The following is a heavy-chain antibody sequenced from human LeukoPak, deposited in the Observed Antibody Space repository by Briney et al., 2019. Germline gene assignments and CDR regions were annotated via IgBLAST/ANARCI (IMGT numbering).Heavy chain of an antibody. D-gene: IGHD5-24*01. V-gene: IGHV1-46*01. Sequence: ASVKVSCKASGYTFTSYNMHWVRQAPGKGLEWMGIIKPSGGSTTYAQKFQGRVTMTRDMSTSTLYMELSSLRSEDTAVYYCARVRDGYNDAHDIWGQGTMVTVSS. CDR1: GYTFTSYN. J-gene: IGHJ3*02. CDR3: ARVRDGYNDAHDI. CDR2: IKPSGGST.